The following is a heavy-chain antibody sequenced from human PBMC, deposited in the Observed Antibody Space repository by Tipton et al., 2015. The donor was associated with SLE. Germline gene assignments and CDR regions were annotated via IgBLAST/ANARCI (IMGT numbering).Heavy chain of an antibody. CDR2: MSYDGNNK. J-gene: IGHJ3*02. V-gene: IGHV3-30*18. D-gene: IGHD6-19*01. CDR1: GGTFSSLD. CDR3: AKVEYSSGAFDI. Sequence: SLRLSCAASGGTFSSLDMHWVRQAPGKGLQWVALMSYDGNNKSYIDSLKGRISISRDNSNNTLNLEMNSLRAEDTAVYYCAKVEYSSGAFDIWGQGTMVTVSS.